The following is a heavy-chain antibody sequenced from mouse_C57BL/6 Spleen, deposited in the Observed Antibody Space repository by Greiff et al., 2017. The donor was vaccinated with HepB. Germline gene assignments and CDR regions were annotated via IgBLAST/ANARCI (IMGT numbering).Heavy chain of an antibody. CDR1: GYTFTSYW. CDR2: INPSNGGT. D-gene: IGHD2-4*01. CDR3: GRNDYDPSCAMDY. J-gene: IGHJ4*01. Sequence: VQLVEPGAELVKPGASVKLSCKASGYTFTSYWMHWVKQRPGQGLEWIGNINPSNGGTNYNEKFKSKATLTVDKSSSTAYMQLSSLTSEDSAVYYGGRNDYDPSCAMDYWGQGTSVTVSS. V-gene: IGHV1-53*01.